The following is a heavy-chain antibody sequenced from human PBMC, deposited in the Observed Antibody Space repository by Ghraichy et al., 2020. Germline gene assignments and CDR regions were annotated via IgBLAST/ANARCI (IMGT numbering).Heavy chain of an antibody. CDR3: TRDGTFTATTETSFDL. J-gene: IGHJ5*02. CDR2: LNSDGSNT. Sequence: GESLNISCVASGFTFDDYTLHWVRQAPGKGLVWVSRLNSDGSNTNYAGSVKGRFTISRDNTKNTLYLQMNSLTAEDTAVYYCTRDGTFTATTETSFDLWGRGTLVTVSS. D-gene: IGHD1-1*01. V-gene: IGHV3-74*01. CDR1: GFTFDDYT.